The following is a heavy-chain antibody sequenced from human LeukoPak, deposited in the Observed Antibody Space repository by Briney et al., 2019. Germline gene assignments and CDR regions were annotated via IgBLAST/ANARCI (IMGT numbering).Heavy chain of an antibody. J-gene: IGHJ4*02. V-gene: IGHV1-18*01. CDR2: ISAYNGNT. CDR3: ARGKEGIGDY. D-gene: IGHD3-10*01. Sequence: ASVKVSCKASGYTFTSYGISWVRQAPGQGLEWMGWISAYNGNTNYAQKFQGRVTMTRDTSISTAYMELSRLRSDDTAVYYCARGKEGIGDYWGQGTLVTVSS. CDR1: GYTFTSYG.